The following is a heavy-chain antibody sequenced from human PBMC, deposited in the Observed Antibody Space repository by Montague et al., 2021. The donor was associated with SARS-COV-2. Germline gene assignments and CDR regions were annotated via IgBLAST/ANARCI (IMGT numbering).Heavy chain of an antibody. CDR3: ARDFDY. CDR1: GGSISSYY. Sequence: SETLSLTCTVSGGSISSYYWSWIRQPPGKGLEWIGYMYYSGSTNYNPSLKSRVTLSVDTSKNQFSLKLSSVTAADTAVYYCARDFDYWGQGTLATVSS. V-gene: IGHV4-59*13. J-gene: IGHJ4*02. CDR2: MYYSGST.